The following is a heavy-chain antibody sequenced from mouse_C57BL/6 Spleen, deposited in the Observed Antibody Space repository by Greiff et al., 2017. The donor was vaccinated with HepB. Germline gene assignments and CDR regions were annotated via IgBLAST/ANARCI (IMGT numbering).Heavy chain of an antibody. CDR3: ARNYGSSPYYFDY. J-gene: IGHJ2*01. D-gene: IGHD1-1*01. CDR2: INYDGSST. CDR1: GFTFSDYY. Sequence: EVKLVESEGGLVQPGSSMKLSCTASGFTFSDYYMAWVRQVPEKGLEWVANINYDGSSTYYLDSLKSRFIISRDNAKNILYLQMSSLKSEDTATYYCARNYGSSPYYFDYWGQGTTLTVSS. V-gene: IGHV5-16*01.